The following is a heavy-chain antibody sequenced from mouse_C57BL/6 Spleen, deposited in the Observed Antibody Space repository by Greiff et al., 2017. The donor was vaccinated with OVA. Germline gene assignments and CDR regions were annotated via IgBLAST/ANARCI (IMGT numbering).Heavy chain of an antibody. J-gene: IGHJ2*01. CDR2: ISSGSSTI. Sequence: EVKLMESGGGLVKPGGSLKPSCAASGFTFSDYGMHWVRQAPEKGLEWVAYISSGSSTIYYADTVKGRFTISRDNAKNTLFLQMTSLRSEDTAMYYCARPRSSYYFDYWGQGTTLTVSS. CDR1: GFTFSDYG. CDR3: ARPRSSYYFDY. V-gene: IGHV5-17*01.